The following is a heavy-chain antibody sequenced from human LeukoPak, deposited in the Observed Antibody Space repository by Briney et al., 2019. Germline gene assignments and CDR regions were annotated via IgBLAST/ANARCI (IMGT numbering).Heavy chain of an antibody. V-gene: IGHV3-48*03. D-gene: IGHD3-3*01. CDR3: ARTPYDFWSASFSYYFDC. CDR2: ISSSGSTI. Sequence: GGSLRLSCAASGFTFSSYEMNWVRQAPGKGLEWVSYISSSGSTIYYADSVKGRFTISRDNAKNSPYLQMNSLRAEDTAVYFCARTPYDFWSASFSYYFDCWGQGTLVTVSS. CDR1: GFTFSSYE. J-gene: IGHJ4*02.